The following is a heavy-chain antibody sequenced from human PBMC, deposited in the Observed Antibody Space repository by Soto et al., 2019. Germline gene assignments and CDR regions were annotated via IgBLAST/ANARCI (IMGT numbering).Heavy chain of an antibody. J-gene: IGHJ6*03. V-gene: IGHV1-3*01. D-gene: IGHD2-2*01. CDR1: GYTFTSYA. Sequence: GASVKVSCKASGYTFTSYAMHWVRQAPGQRLEWMGWINAGNGNTKYSQNFQGRVTITRDTSASTAYMDLSSLRSEDTAVYYFARFRDCSSTSCYGFYYYYMDVWGKGTTVTVSS. CDR2: INAGNGNT. CDR3: ARFRDCSSTSCYGFYYYYMDV.